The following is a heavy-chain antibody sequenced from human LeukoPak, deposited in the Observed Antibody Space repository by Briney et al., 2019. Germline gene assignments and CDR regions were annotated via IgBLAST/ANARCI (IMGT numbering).Heavy chain of an antibody. CDR2: MNPNSGNT. V-gene: IGHV1-8*03. J-gene: IGHJ4*02. CDR1: GYTFTSYD. D-gene: IGHD5-12*01. CDR3: ARGTKVATTLGGLYYFDY. Sequence: ASVKVSCKASGYTFTSYDINWVRQATGQGLEWMGWMNPNSGNTGYAQKFQGRVTITRNTSISTAYMELSSLRSEDTAVYYCARGTKVATTLGGLYYFDYWGQGTLVTVSS.